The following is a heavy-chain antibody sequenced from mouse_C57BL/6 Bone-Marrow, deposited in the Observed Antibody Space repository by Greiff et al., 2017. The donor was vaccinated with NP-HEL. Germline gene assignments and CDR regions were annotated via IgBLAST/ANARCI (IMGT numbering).Heavy chain of an antibody. CDR1: GYTFTDYY. J-gene: IGHJ3*01. D-gene: IGHD1-1*01. CDR2: INPNNGGT. Sequence: EVQLQQSGPELVKPGASVKISCKASGYTFTDYYMNWVKQSHGKSLEWIGDINPNNGGTSYNQKFKGKATLTVDKPSSTAYMELRSQTSENSAVYYCARYFLYYYGSSSFAYWGQGTLVTVSA. CDR3: ARYFLYYYGSSSFAY. V-gene: IGHV1-26*01.